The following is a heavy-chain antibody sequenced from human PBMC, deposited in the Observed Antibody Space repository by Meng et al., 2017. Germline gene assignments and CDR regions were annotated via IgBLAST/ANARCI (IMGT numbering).Heavy chain of an antibody. V-gene: IGHV4-61*02. D-gene: IGHD3-10*01. Sequence: SETLSLTCTVSGGSISSGTFYWTWIRQPAGKGLEWIGRIYPSGSTNYNPSLKSRVTISIDTSNNQFSLRLSSVTAADTAMYYCARDASGSYLAYWGQGTLATVSS. J-gene: IGHJ4*02. CDR2: IYPSGST. CDR3: ARDASGSYLAY. CDR1: GGSISSGTFY.